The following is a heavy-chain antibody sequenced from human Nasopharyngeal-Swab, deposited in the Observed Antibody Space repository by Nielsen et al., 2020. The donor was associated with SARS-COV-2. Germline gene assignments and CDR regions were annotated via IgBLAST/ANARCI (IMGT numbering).Heavy chain of an antibody. V-gene: IGHV1-18*04. D-gene: IGHD2-15*01. J-gene: IGHJ4*02. CDR1: GYTFTSYG. CDR2: ISAYNGNT. CDR3: ARDRGKPILVGVSRSSTSFDY. Sequence: ASVKVSCKASGYTFTSYGISWVRQAPGQGLEWMGWISAYNGNTNYAQKLQGRVTMTTDISTSTAYMELRSLRSDDTAVYYCARDRGKPILVGVSRSSTSFDYWGQGTLVTVSS.